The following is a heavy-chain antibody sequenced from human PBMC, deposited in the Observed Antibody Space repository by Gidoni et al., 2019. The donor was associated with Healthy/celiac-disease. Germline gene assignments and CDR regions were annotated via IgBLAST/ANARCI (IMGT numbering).Heavy chain of an antibody. CDR2: ISYDGSNK. J-gene: IGHJ3*02. CDR3: AKDTLLTYYYDSSGYGAFDI. CDR1: GFTFSSYG. D-gene: IGHD3-22*01. V-gene: IGHV3-30*18. Sequence: QVQLVESGGGVVQPGRSLRLSCAASGFTFSSYGMPWVRQAPGKGLEWVAVISYDGSNKYYADSVKGRFTISRDNSKNTLYLQMNSLRAEDTAVYYCAKDTLLTYYYDSSGYGAFDIWGQGTMVTVSS.